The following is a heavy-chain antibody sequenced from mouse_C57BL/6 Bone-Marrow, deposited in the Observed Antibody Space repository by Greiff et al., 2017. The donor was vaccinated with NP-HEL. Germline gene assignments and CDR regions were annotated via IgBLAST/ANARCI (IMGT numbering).Heavy chain of an antibody. CDR2: IDPSDSYT. CDR1: GYTFTSYW. CDR3: PRFGAIYDGYGDY. D-gene: IGHD1-2*01. J-gene: IGHJ2*01. Sequence: QVQLQQPGAELVMPGASVKLSCKASGYTFTSYWMHWVKQRPGQGLEWIGEIDPSDSYTNYNQKFKGKSTLTVDKSSSTAYMQLSSLTSEDSAVYYCPRFGAIYDGYGDYWGQGTTRTVSS. V-gene: IGHV1-69*01.